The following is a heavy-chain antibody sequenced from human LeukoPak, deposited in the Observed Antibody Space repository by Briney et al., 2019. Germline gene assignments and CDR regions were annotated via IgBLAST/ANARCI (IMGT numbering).Heavy chain of an antibody. D-gene: IGHD3-22*01. J-gene: IGHJ4*02. CDR2: INPSGGST. V-gene: IGHV1-46*01. Sequence: ASVTVSCKASGYTFTSYYMHWVRQAPGQGLEWMGMINPSGGSTNYAQKFQGRVTMTRDTSTSTVYMELSSLRSEDTALYYCARVALPNYYDSSGHFDYWGQGTLVTVSS. CDR1: GYTFTSYY. CDR3: ARVALPNYYDSSGHFDY.